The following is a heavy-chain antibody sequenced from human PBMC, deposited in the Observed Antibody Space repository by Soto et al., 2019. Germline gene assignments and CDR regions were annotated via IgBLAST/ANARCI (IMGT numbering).Heavy chain of an antibody. D-gene: IGHD3-22*01. J-gene: IGHJ4*02. V-gene: IGHV3-30-3*01. Sequence: PGGSLRLSCAASGFTFSSYAMHWVRQVPGKGLEWVAVISYDGSNKYYADSVKGRFTISRDNSKNTLYLQMNSLRAEDTAVYYCARMSYYDSSGYLAPFDYWGQGTLVTVSS. CDR2: ISYDGSNK. CDR1: GFTFSSYA. CDR3: ARMSYYDSSGYLAPFDY.